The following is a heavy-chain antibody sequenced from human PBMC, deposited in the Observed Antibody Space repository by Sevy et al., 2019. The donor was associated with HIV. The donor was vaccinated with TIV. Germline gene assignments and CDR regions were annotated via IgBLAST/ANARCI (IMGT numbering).Heavy chain of an antibody. J-gene: IGHJ3*02. CDR1: GFTFITYA. Sequence: GGSLRLSCKPSGFTFITYAMNWVRQAPGKGLEWVSTFYGSGGTTYYADSVKGRFTISRDNSKNTLYLQMDSLRTEDTPIYYCAGARYDGSGSFDAFDIWGQVTMVTVSS. D-gene: IGHD3-22*01. CDR2: FYGSGGTT. V-gene: IGHV3-23*01. CDR3: AGARYDGSGSFDAFDI.